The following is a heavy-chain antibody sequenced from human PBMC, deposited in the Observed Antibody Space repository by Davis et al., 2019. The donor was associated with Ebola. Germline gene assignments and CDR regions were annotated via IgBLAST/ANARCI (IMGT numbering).Heavy chain of an antibody. J-gene: IGHJ4*02. V-gene: IGHV3-74*01. CDR2: IDHVGSGT. CDR3: AKRPSYGDS. CDR1: GFTLSSKW. Sequence: PGGSLRLSCAVSGFTLSSKWMHWVRQVPGKGLEWVSRIDHVGSGTSYADSVKGRFTISRDNAKNTLYLQMNSLRAEDTAVYYCAKRPSYGDSWGQGTLVTVSS. D-gene: IGHD3-10*01.